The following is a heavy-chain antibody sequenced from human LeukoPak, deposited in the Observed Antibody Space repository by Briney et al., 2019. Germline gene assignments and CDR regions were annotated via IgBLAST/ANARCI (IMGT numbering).Heavy chain of an antibody. CDR1: GGSFSGYY. J-gene: IGHJ5*02. CDR3: ARGGIAARPKRKGWFDP. CDR2: INHSGST. V-gene: IGHV4-34*01. D-gene: IGHD6-6*01. Sequence: SETLSLTCAVYGGSFSGYYWSWIRQPPGKGLEWIGEINHSGSTNYNPSLKSRVTISVDTSKNQFSLKLSSVTAADTAVYYCARGGIAARPKRKGWFDPWAREPWSPSPQ.